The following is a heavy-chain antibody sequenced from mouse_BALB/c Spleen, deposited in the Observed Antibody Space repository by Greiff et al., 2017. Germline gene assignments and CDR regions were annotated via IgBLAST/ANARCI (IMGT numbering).Heavy chain of an antibody. D-gene: IGHD2-1*01. Sequence: EVQLVESGGGLVKPGGSLKLSCAASGFTFSDYYMYWVRQTPEKRLEWVATISDGGSYTYYPDSVKGRFTISRDNAKNNLYLQMSSLKSEDTAMYYCARPGKGDAMDYWGQGTSVTVSS. V-gene: IGHV5-4*02. CDR3: ARPGKGDAMDY. CDR2: ISDGGSYT. CDR1: GFTFSDYY. J-gene: IGHJ4*01.